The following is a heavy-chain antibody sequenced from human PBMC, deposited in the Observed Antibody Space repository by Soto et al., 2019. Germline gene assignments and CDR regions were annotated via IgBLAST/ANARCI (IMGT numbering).Heavy chain of an antibody. CDR3: AGDGAGNS. V-gene: IGHV3-21*01. D-gene: IGHD3-16*01. CDR2: ISSTSSST. Sequence: EVQLVESGGGLVKPGGSLRLSCAASGFIFSTYSMNWVRQAPGKGLEWVSSISSTSSSTYYADSVKGRFTISRDNAKNSLYLKMNTLGGEDTAVYYCAGDGAGNSWGQGTLVTVSS. CDR1: GFIFSTYS. J-gene: IGHJ4*02.